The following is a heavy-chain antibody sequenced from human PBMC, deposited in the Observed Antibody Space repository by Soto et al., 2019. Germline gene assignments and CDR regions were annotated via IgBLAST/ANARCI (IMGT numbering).Heavy chain of an antibody. V-gene: IGHV3-15*07. CDR1: GFTFSNAW. Sequence: EVQLVESGGGLVKPGGSLRLSCAASGFTFSNAWMSWVRQAPGKGLEWVGRVKSKTDGGTIDYAAPVKGRFTISRDDSKNTLYLQVNSLKTGDTAVYYCTVITAYPRFDYWGQGTLVTVSS. J-gene: IGHJ4*02. CDR2: VKSKTDGGTI. D-gene: IGHD2-21*01. CDR3: TVITAYPRFDY.